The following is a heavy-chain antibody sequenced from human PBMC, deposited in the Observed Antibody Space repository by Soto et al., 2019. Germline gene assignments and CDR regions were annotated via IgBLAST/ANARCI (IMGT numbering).Heavy chain of an antibody. D-gene: IGHD6-19*01. J-gene: IGHJ3*01. V-gene: IGHV5-51*03. Sequence: GESLKISCFAAGYTVTNYWVGWVRQKPGKGLEWMGMIYPRDSETRFSPSFQDQVTISADKSNTTAYLHWRSLKTSDTAIYYCARLGKGSDWCGRVYDVWGQGTMVTVSS. CDR3: ARLGKGSDWCGRVYDV. CDR1: GYTVTNYW. CDR2: IYPRDSET.